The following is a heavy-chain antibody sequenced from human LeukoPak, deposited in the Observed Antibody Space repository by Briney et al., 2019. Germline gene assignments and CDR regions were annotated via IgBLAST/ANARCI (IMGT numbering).Heavy chain of an antibody. D-gene: IGHD3-22*01. Sequence: GGSLRLSCAASRFIFSSYNMNWVRQAPGKGLEWVSSISSSSSYIYYADSVKGRFTISRDNAKNSLYLQMNSLRAEDTAVYYCARDGYYYDSSGYSPYYYYGMDVWGQGTTVTVSS. CDR1: RFIFSSYN. CDR3: ARDGYYYDSSGYSPYYYYGMDV. J-gene: IGHJ6*02. CDR2: ISSSSSYI. V-gene: IGHV3-21*01.